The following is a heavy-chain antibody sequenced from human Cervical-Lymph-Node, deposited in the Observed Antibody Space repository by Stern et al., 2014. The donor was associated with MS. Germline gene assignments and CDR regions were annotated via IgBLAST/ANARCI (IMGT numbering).Heavy chain of an antibody. Sequence: EVQLVESGGGLVKPGESLRLSCDASGFTFSHYSINWVRQAPGQGLEWISSISNNSTTTNYADSVEGRFTISRDSAKDSVSLHMVSLRAEDTAVYYCARARVGDYARSPHLDSWGQGTLVTVSS. V-gene: IGHV3-21*01. CDR1: GFTFSHYS. CDR2: ISNNSTTT. J-gene: IGHJ4*02. D-gene: IGHD4-17*01. CDR3: ARARVGDYARSPHLDS.